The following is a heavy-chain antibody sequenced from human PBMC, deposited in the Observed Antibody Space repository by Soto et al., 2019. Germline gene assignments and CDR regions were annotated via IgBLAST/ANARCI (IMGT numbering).Heavy chain of an antibody. CDR2: VYYTGST. V-gene: IGHV4-39*07. J-gene: IGHJ4*02. D-gene: IGHD3-10*01. CDR1: GGSVGSSTYQ. CDR3: ARGRSSGFDY. Sequence: SETLSLTCTVSGGSVGSSTYQWGWIRQPPGKGLEWIGSVYYTGSTYTGSTNYNPSLKSRVTISVDTSKNQFSLKLSSVTAADTAVYYCARGRSSGFDYWGQGTLVTVSS.